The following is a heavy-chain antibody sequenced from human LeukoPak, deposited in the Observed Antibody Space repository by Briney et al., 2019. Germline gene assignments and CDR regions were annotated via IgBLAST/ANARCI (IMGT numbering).Heavy chain of an antibody. D-gene: IGHD6-6*01. CDR1: HSSIIDYY. J-gene: IGHJ4*02. CDR3: AGHVGGSSKLDS. CDR2: IHLRQSITT. Sequence: SETLSLTCSVSHSSIIDYYWNWIRQPAGKGPEWIGRIHLRQSITTDYNPSLRSRVTISLDTSKNQFSLRLSSVTAADTAVYYCAGHVGGSSKLDSWGPGTLVFVSS. V-gene: IGHV4-59*08.